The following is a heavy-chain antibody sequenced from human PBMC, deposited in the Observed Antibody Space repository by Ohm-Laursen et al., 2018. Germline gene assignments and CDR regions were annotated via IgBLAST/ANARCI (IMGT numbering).Heavy chain of an antibody. J-gene: IGHJ3*02. Sequence: PGTLSLTCGVYGGSFSGYDWSWIRQPPGKGLEWIGEINHSGRTNYNPSLKSRVIISVDTSKNQVSLRMSPVTAADTAVYYCARYSPVEMIIRGAFDIWGQGTMVTVSS. V-gene: IGHV4-34*01. CDR2: INHSGRT. CDR3: ARYSPVEMIIRGAFDI. CDR1: GGSFSGYD. D-gene: IGHD5-24*01.